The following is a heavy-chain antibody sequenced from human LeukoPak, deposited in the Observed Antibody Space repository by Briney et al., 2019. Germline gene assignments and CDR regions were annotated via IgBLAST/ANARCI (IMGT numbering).Heavy chain of an antibody. V-gene: IGHV7-4-1*02. J-gene: IGHJ4*02. CDR3: ARDISFYDILTGYYSAFDY. CDR1: GYTFTSYA. Sequence: GASVKVSCKASGYTFTSYAMNWVRQAPGQGLEWMGWINANTGNPTYAQGFTGRFVFSLDTSVSTAYLQISSLKAEDTAVYYCARDISFYDILTGYYSAFDYWGQGTLVTVSS. D-gene: IGHD3-9*01. CDR2: INANTGNP.